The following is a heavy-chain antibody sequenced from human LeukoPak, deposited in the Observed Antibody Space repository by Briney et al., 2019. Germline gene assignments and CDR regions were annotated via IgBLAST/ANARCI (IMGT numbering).Heavy chain of an antibody. CDR1: GGSIGSYY. Sequence: SETLSLTCTVSGGSIGSYYWSWIRQPAGKGLEWIGRIYTSGSTNYNPSLKSRVTMSVDTSKNQFSLKLSSVTAADTAVYYCARGGTTVVTPRGYYYYYMDVWGKGTTVTISS. V-gene: IGHV4-4*07. CDR2: IYTSGST. J-gene: IGHJ6*03. D-gene: IGHD4-23*01. CDR3: ARGGTTVVTPRGYYYYYMDV.